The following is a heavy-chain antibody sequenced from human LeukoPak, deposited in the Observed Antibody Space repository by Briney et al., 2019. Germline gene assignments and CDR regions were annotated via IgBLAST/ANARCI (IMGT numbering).Heavy chain of an antibody. CDR1: GYTFTSYG. CDR3: ARVSYYYDSSGYYYDYFDY. D-gene: IGHD3-22*01. Sequence: ASVKVSCKASGYTFTSYGISWVRQAHGQRLEWVGWINAGNGNTKYSQKFQGRVTITRDTSASTAYMELSSLRSEDTAVYYCARVSYYYDSSGYYYDYFDYWGQGTLVTVSS. V-gene: IGHV1-3*01. J-gene: IGHJ4*02. CDR2: INAGNGNT.